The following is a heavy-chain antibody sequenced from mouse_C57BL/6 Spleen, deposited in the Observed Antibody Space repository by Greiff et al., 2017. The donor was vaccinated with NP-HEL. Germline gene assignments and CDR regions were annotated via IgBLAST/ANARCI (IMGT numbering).Heavy chain of an antibody. CDR3: ARGGSFDY. J-gene: IGHJ2*01. CDR1: GFTFSSYG. CDR2: ISSGGSYT. V-gene: IGHV5-6*01. Sequence: EVHLVESGGDLVKPGGSLKLSCAASGFTFSSYGMSWVRQTPDKRLEWVATISSGGSYTYYPDSVKGRFTISRDNAKNTLYLQMSSLKSEDTAMYYCARGGSFDYWGQGTTLTVSS.